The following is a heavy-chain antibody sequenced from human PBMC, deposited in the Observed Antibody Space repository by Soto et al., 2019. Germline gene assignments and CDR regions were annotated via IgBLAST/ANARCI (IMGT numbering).Heavy chain of an antibody. V-gene: IGHV3-23*01. CDR2: ISGSGGST. J-gene: IGHJ4*02. Sequence: GGSLRLSCAASGFTFSSYAMSWVRQAPGKGLEWVSAISGSGGSTYYADSVKGRFTISRDNSKNTLYLQMNSLRAEDTAGYYCAKDRSVFWSGYNTTSGCHYWGQGTLVTV. CDR3: AKDRSVFWSGYNTTSGCHY. D-gene: IGHD3-3*01. CDR1: GFTFSSYA.